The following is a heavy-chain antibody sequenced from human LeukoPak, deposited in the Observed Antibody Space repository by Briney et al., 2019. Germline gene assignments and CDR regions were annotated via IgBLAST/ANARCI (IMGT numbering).Heavy chain of an antibody. CDR3: ARKEQLADYFDY. J-gene: IGHJ4*02. V-gene: IGHV4-30-4*08. CDR2: IYYSGST. CDR1: GGSISSGDYY. D-gene: IGHD6-6*01. Sequence: PSQTLSLTCTVSGGSISSGDYYWSWIRQPPGMGLEWIGYIYYSGSTYCNPSLKSRVTISVDTSKNQFSLKLSSVTAADTAVYYCARKEQLADYFDYWGQGTLVTVSS.